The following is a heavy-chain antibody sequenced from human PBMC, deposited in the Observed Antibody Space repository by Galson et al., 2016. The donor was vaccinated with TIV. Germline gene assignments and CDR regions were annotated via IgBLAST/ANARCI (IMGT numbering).Heavy chain of an antibody. V-gene: IGHV5-51*03. D-gene: IGHD3-22*01. CDR3: ASLGDSSGSHSTDAFDI. CDR2: IFPGDSET. J-gene: IGHJ3*02. CDR1: GYRFTTNW. Sequence: QSGAEVKKPGESLKISCKTSGYRFTTNWIAWVRQVPGKGLEWMGIIFPGDSETRYSPSFQGQVTISVDKSFSTAYLQWSYLKTSDSAMYYCASLGDSSGSHSTDAFDIWGQGTLITVSS.